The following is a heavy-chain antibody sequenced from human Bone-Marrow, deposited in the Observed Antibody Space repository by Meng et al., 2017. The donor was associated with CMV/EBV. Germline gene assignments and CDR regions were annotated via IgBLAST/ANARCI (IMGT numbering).Heavy chain of an antibody. V-gene: IGHV3-48*03. CDR2: ISSSGSTI. J-gene: IGHJ6*02. D-gene: IGHD2-15*01. CDR3: ARNGYFGISGYYGRDV. Sequence: GESLKISCAASGFTFSSYEMNWVRQAPGKGLEWVSYISSSGSTIYYADSVKGRFTISRDNAKNSLYLQMNSLRAEDTAVYYCARNGYFGISGYYGRDVWGQGNTVNVSS. CDR1: GFTFSSYE.